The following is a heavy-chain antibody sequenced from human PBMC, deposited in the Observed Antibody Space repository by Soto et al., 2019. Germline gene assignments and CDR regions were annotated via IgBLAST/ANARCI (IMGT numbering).Heavy chain of an antibody. D-gene: IGHD4-4*01. V-gene: IGHV3-23*01. CDR2: ISGSGIST. J-gene: IGHJ6*02. CDR1: GVTFSTYH. CDR3: VKPPVITAAYYYCDMDV. Sequence: PGGSLRLSCAASGVTFSTYHLSWIRQAPGKGLEWVSGISGSGISTYYTDSVRGRFTISRDISKDTVYLQMNRMRDEDTAVYYCVKPPVITAAYYYCDMDVWGQGTTVTVSS.